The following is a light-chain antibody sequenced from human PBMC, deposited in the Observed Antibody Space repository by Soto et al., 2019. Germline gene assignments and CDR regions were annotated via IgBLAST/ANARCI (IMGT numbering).Light chain of an antibody. J-gene: IGKJ1*01. CDR1: QSISSW. CDR2: KAS. Sequence: DIQMTQSPSTLSASVGDRVTITCRASQSISSWLAWYQQKPGKAPKLLIYKASSLESGVPSRFSGSGSGTEFTLTISSLQPDDFATYYCQQHNSYSTFGQGTKVEIK. V-gene: IGKV1-5*03. CDR3: QQHNSYST.